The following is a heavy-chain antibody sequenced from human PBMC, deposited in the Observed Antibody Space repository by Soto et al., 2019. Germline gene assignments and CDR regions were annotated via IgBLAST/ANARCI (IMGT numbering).Heavy chain of an antibody. Sequence: GESLKISCKGSGYTFTNYWIGWVRQMPGKGLEWMGIIYPGDSETRYGPSFQGQVTMSADKSISTAYLQWSSLKASDSAMYYCARKYYYGAGTLDYWGQGTLVTVSS. V-gene: IGHV5-51*01. CDR2: IYPGDSET. CDR3: ARKYYYGAGTLDY. CDR1: GYTFTNYW. J-gene: IGHJ4*02. D-gene: IGHD3-10*01.